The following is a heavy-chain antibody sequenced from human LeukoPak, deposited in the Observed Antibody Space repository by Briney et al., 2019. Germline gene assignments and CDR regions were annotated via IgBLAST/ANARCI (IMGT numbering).Heavy chain of an antibody. CDR1: GFTFSSYP. V-gene: IGHV3-30-3*01. Sequence: GGSLRLSCAASGFTFSSYPMHWVRQAPGKGLEWVAVVSYGGSTKYYADSVKGRFTISRDNSKNTLYLQMNNLRAEDTAVYYCARFGGELRTAYFDYWGQGTLVTVSS. J-gene: IGHJ4*02. CDR2: VSYGGSTK. CDR3: ARFGGELRTAYFDY. D-gene: IGHD1-26*01.